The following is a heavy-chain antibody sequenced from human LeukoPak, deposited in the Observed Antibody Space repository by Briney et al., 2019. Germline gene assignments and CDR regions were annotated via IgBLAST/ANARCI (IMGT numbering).Heavy chain of an antibody. Sequence: GGSLRLSCAASGFTFSNAWMSWVRQAPGKGLEWVGRIKSKTDGGTTDYAAPVKGRFTISRDDSKNTLYLQMNSLKTEDTAVYYCTTVEQLVPYYYYYMDVWGSGTTVTVSS. J-gene: IGHJ6*03. CDR2: IKSKTDGGTT. D-gene: IGHD6-6*01. CDR3: TTVEQLVPYYYYYMDV. V-gene: IGHV3-15*01. CDR1: GFTFSNAW.